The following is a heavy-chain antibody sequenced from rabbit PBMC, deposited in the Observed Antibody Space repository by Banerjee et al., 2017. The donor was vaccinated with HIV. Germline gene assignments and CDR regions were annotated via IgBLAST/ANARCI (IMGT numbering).Heavy chain of an antibody. V-gene: IGHV1S40*01. J-gene: IGHJ3*01. D-gene: IGHD7-1*01. Sequence: QSLEESGGDLVKPEGSLTLTCTASGFSFSSSYYMCWVRQAPGKGLEWIACIYGGYSGSTYYASWAKGRFTISKTSSTTVTLQMTSLTAADTATYFCARSDTYTGSYRLGRLDLWGPGTLVTVS. CDR1: GFSFSSSYY. CDR3: ARSDTYTGSYRLGRLDL. CDR2: IYGGYSGST.